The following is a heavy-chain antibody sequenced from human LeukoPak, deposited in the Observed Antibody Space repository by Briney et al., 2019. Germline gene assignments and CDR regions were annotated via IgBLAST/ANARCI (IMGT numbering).Heavy chain of an antibody. CDR1: GFSFSSYE. CDR2: ICSSGSTI. D-gene: IGHD3-22*01. J-gene: IGHJ3*02. Sequence: GGSLRLSCAVSGFSFSSYEMNWVRQAPGKGLEWVSYICSSGSTIYYADSVKGGFTISRDNAKTSQYLQTKSLRAEDTAVYYYARYILDSSGYSGAFDIWRQGTMVTVSS. CDR3: ARYILDSSGYSGAFDI. V-gene: IGHV3-48*03.